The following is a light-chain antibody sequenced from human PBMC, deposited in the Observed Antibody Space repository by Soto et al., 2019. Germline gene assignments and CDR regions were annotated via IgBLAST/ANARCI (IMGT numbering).Light chain of an antibody. J-gene: IGLJ1*01. Sequence: QSVLAQPPSVSAAPGQRVNTSCSGSSSNIGGNSVSWYQQLPGTAPKLLIYDYDKRPSGIPDRFSVSKSGTSATLGITVFQTGYEADYYCGSSDSSMSAYVFGTGTKGTVL. CDR1: SSNIGGNS. V-gene: IGLV1-51*01. CDR2: DYD. CDR3: GSSDSSMSAYV.